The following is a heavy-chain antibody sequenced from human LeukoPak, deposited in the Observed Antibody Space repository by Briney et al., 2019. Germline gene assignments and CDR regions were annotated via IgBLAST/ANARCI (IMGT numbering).Heavy chain of an antibody. CDR1: GGTISSYY. D-gene: IGHD1-14*01. Sequence: SETLSLTCTVSGGTISSYYWNWIRQPPGEGLEWIGYIHGSGSTKYNPSLKSRVTISVDTSKNQFSLKLSSVTAADTAVYYCARLNQGNRFDYWGQGTLVTVSS. CDR3: ARLNQGNRFDY. CDR2: IHGSGST. J-gene: IGHJ4*02. V-gene: IGHV4-4*08.